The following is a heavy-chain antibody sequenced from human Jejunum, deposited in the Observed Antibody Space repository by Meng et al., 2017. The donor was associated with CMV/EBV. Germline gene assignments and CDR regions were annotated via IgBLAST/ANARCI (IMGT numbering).Heavy chain of an antibody. CDR3: VRDNRGGNWQ. Sequence: SWAGSGFTLSNYNRTWVRQAPGKGLEWVSSITPTGTSVYYADSMRGRFTISRDNAKNSVYLQLNSLRVEDTAMFYCVRDNRGGNWQWGQGTLVTVSS. CDR2: ITPTGTSV. CDR1: GFTLSNYN. J-gene: IGHJ1*01. D-gene: IGHD1-1*01. V-gene: IGHV3-21*01.